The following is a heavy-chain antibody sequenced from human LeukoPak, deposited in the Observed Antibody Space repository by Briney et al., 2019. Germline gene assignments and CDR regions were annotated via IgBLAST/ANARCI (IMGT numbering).Heavy chain of an antibody. J-gene: IGHJ4*02. CDR3: AKDPSPITMIVLRPGYFDY. Sequence: PGGSLRPSCAASGFTFSSYAMSWVRQAPGKGLEWVSAISGSGGSTYYADSVKGRFTISRDNSKNTLYLQMNSLRAEDTAVYYCAKDPSPITMIVLRPGYFDYWGQGTLVTVSS. D-gene: IGHD3-22*01. V-gene: IGHV3-23*01. CDR1: GFTFSSYA. CDR2: ISGSGGST.